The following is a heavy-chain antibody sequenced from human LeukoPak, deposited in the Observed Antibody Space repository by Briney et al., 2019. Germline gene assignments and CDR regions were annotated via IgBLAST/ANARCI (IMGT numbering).Heavy chain of an antibody. Sequence: ASVKVSCKASGYTFTGYYMHWVRQAPGQGLEWMGWINPNSGGTNYAQKFQGRVTMTRDTSISTAYMELSRLRSDDTAVYYCARYGRGPDYDFWSGYGHDAFDIWGQGTMVPVSS. CDR2: INPNSGGT. D-gene: IGHD3-3*01. J-gene: IGHJ3*02. CDR3: ARYGRGPDYDFWSGYGHDAFDI. V-gene: IGHV1-2*02. CDR1: GYTFTGYY.